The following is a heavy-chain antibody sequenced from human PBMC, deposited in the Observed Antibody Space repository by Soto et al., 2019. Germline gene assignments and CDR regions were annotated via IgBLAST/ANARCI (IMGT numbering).Heavy chain of an antibody. CDR1: GFTFSSYA. D-gene: IGHD2-15*01. Sequence: QVQLVESGGGVVQPGRSLRLSCAASGFTFSSYAMHWVRQAPGKGLEWVAVISYDGSNKYYADSVKGRFTISRDNSKNPLYLQMNSLTAEYTAVYYCARDTRCYHFQHWGQCTLVTVSS. V-gene: IGHV3-30-3*01. CDR2: ISYDGSNK. J-gene: IGHJ1*01. CDR3: ARDTRCYHFQH.